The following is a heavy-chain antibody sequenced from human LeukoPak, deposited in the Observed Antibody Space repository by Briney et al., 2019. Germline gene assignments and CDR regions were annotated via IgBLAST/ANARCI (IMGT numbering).Heavy chain of an antibody. V-gene: IGHV3-30*03. D-gene: IGHD5/OR15-5a*01. J-gene: IGHJ5*02. Sequence: PGGSLRLSCAASGFTFSSYGMHWVRQAPGKGLEWVAVMSYDGSKEYYADSVKGRFTISRDNSKNTSYLQMNSLRVEDTAVYYCLVWKHVFDRWGQGTLVTVSS. CDR3: LVWKHVFDR. CDR1: GFTFSSYG. CDR2: MSYDGSKE.